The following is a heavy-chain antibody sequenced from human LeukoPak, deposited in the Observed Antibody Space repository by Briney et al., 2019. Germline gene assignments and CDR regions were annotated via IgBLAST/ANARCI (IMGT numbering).Heavy chain of an antibody. CDR1: GYTFTGYY. Sequence: ASVKVSCNASGYTFTGYYMHWVRQAPGQGLEWVGWIHPDSGRTIYAEKFEGRVTITRHISNSTAYMELSRLRAENTALYYCAKDWDYYESSGDHDAFDIWGQGTMVTVSS. CDR3: AKDWDYYESSGDHDAFDI. D-gene: IGHD3-22*01. J-gene: IGHJ3*02. CDR2: IHPDSGRT. V-gene: IGHV1-2*02.